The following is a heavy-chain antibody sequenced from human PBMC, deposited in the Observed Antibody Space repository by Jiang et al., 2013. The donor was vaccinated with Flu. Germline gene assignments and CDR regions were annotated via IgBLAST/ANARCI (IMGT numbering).Heavy chain of an antibody. CDR3: TSGGPEYSSGSEYFQH. CDR2: TYYRSKWYN. CDR1: GDSVSSNSAA. D-gene: IGHD6-19*01. V-gene: IGHV6-1*01. Sequence: TSQTLSLTCAISGDSVSSNSAAWNWIRQSPSRGLEWLGRTYYRSKWYNDYAVSVKSRITINPDTSKNQFSLQLNSVTPEDTAVYYCTSGGPEYSSGSEYFQHWGQGTLVTVSS. J-gene: IGHJ1*01.